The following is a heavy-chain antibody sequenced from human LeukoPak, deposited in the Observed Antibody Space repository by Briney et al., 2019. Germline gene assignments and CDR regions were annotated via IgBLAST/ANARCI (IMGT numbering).Heavy chain of an antibody. V-gene: IGHV1-2*02. J-gene: IGHJ6*03. CDR2: INPNSGGT. CDR1: GYTFTVYY. D-gene: IGHD1-7*01. Sequence: ASVKVSCKASGYTFTVYYMHWVRQAPGQGLEWMGWINPNSGGTNYAQKFQGRVTMTRDTSISTAYMELSRLRSDDTAVYYCARDGNWNYDPYYYYYMDVWGKGTTVTVSS. CDR3: ARDGNWNYDPYYYYYMDV.